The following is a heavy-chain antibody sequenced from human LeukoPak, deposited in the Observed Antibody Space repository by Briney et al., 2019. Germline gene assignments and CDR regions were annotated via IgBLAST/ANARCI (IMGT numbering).Heavy chain of an antibody. CDR2: ISDSGAST. CDR1: GFTFSTYA. Sequence: GGSLRLSCAASGFTFSTYAMSWVRQAPGKGLEWVSTISDSGASTFYADSVRGRFTISRDNSKNTLYLQINILRAEDTAVYYCAKEAKSGYYYFDYWGQGTLVTVSS. V-gene: IGHV3-23*01. J-gene: IGHJ4*02. D-gene: IGHD3-3*01. CDR3: AKEAKSGYYYFDY.